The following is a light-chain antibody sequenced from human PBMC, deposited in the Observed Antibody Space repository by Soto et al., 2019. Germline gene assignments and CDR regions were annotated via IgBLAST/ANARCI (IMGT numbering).Light chain of an antibody. V-gene: IGKV3-11*01. CDR3: QQYDAWPLT. CDR1: QTVRSSY. J-gene: IGKJ4*01. CDR2: DAS. Sequence: EIVLTQSPATLSLSPGQRATLSCRASQTVRSSYLAGYQQKPGQAPRLLIYDASDRATGIPARFSGSGSGTDFTLTISSLEPDDFAVYYCQQYDAWPLTFGGGTKVEIK.